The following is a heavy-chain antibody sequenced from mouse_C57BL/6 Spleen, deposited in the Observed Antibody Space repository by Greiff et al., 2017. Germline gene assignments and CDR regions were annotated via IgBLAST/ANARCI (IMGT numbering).Heavy chain of an antibody. V-gene: IGHV1-19*01. CDR2: INPYNGGT. CDR3: ARNYYGSSYKIAY. CDR1: GYTFTDYY. Sequence: VQLQQSGPVLVKPGASVKMSCKASGYTFTDYYMNWVKQSHGKSLEWIGVINPYNGGTSYNQKFKGKATLTVDKSSSTAYMELNSLTSEDSAVYYCARNYYGSSYKIAYWGQGTLVTVSA. J-gene: IGHJ3*01. D-gene: IGHD1-1*01.